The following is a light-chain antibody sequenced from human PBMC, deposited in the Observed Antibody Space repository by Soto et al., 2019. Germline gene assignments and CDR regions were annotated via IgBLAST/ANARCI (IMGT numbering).Light chain of an antibody. J-gene: IGKJ4*01. CDR3: QQCDDLPLT. V-gene: IGKV1-33*01. CDR1: QDISNY. Sequence: DIQMTQSPSSLSASVGDRVTITCQSSQDISNYLNWYQQKPGKAPMLLISDASNLETGGPSRFSGSGYGTDFTFTISSLQPEDIATYFCQQCDDLPLTFGGGTKVEI. CDR2: DAS.